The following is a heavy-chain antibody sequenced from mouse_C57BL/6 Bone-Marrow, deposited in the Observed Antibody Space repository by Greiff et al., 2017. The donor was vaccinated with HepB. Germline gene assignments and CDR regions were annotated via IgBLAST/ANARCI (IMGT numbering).Heavy chain of an antibody. D-gene: IGHD2-3*01. V-gene: IGHV1-80*01. J-gene: IGHJ4*01. CDR1: GYAFSSYW. CDR3: ARSGGLLAMDY. CDR2: IYPGDGDT. Sequence: MQLVESGAELVKPGASVKISCKASGYAFSSYWMNWVKQRPGKGLEWIGQIYPGDGDTNYNGKFKGKATLTADKSSSTAYMQLSSLTSEDSAVYFCARSGGLLAMDYWGQGTSVTVSS.